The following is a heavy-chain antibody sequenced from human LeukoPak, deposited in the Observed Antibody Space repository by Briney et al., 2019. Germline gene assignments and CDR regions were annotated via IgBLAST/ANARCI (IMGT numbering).Heavy chain of an antibody. CDR1: GFTFSSYG. D-gene: IGHD6-19*01. J-gene: IGHJ3*02. Sequence: AGGSLRLSCAASGFTFSSYGMHWVRQAPGKGLEWVAVISYDGSNKYYADSVKGRFTISRDNSKNTLYLQMNSQRAEDTAVYYCAKDLEGGQWLVHDAFDIWGQGTMVTVSS. CDR2: ISYDGSNK. V-gene: IGHV3-30*18. CDR3: AKDLEGGQWLVHDAFDI.